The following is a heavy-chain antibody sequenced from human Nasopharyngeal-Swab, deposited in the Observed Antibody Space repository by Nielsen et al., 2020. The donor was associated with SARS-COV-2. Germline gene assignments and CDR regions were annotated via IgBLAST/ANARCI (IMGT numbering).Heavy chain of an antibody. V-gene: IGHV3-21*01. CDR3: ARDGLDYDFWSAYFMGV. CDR2: ISSSSSYI. Sequence: GESLKISCAASGFTSNNYNFNWVRQAPGKGLEWVSSISSSSSYIYYADSVKGRFTISRDNAKNSLYLQMNSLRAEDTAMYYCARDGLDYDFWSAYFMGVWGQGTTVTVSS. D-gene: IGHD3-3*01. CDR1: GFTSNNYN. J-gene: IGHJ6*02.